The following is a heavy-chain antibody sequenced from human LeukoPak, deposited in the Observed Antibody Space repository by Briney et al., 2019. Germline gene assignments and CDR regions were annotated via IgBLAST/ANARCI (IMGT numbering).Heavy chain of an antibody. Sequence: GASVKVSCKASGYTFTSYDINWVRQATGQGLGWMGWMNPNSGNTGYAQKFQGRVTMTRYTSISTAYMELSSLRSEDTAVYYCAREGYYDTSGYYYMDVWGKGTTVTVSS. CDR3: AREGYYDTSGYYYMDV. CDR2: MNPNSGNT. D-gene: IGHD3-22*01. V-gene: IGHV1-8*01. CDR1: GYTFTSYD. J-gene: IGHJ6*03.